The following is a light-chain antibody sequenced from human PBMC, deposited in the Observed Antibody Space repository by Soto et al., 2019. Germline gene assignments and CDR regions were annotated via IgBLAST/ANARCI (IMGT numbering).Light chain of an antibody. Sequence: IVLTQSPPTLSLSPGERATLSCRASQCFXSHFAWYQQKPGQAPRVLXDDASNRATGSPARFSGSGSGTDFTLTISSIEPEDFAVYYCQQRSKWTRTFGQGTRLDIK. V-gene: IGKV3-11*01. CDR2: DAS. J-gene: IGKJ5*01. CDR3: QQRSKWTRT. CDR1: QCFXSH.